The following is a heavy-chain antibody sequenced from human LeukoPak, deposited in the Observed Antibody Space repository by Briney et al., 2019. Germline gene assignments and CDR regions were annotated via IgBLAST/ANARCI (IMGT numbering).Heavy chain of an antibody. D-gene: IGHD3-10*01. Sequence: GGSLRLSCAASGFTFSSYGMHWVRRAPGKGLEWVAVISYDGSNKYYADSVKGRFTISRDNSKNTLYLQMNILRAEDTAVDYCAKDLGHGGITMVRCHDYWGQGTLVTVSS. CDR1: GFTFSSYG. V-gene: IGHV3-30*18. J-gene: IGHJ4*02. CDR2: ISYDGSNK. CDR3: AKDLGHGGITMVRCHDY.